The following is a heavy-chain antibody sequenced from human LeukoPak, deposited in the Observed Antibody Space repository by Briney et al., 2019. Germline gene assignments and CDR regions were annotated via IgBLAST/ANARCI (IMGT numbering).Heavy chain of an antibody. CDR2: IVSSGTTI. D-gene: IGHD3-9*01. CDR3: ARLKQHYDILTGYFHYYYMDV. Sequence: GGSLRLSCAASGFTFSSYEINWVRQAPGKGLEWVSYIVSSGTTIYYADSVKGRFTVSRDNAKNSLYLQMNSLRAEDTAVYYCARLKQHYDILTGYFHYYYMDVWGKGTTVTISS. V-gene: IGHV3-48*03. J-gene: IGHJ6*03. CDR1: GFTFSSYE.